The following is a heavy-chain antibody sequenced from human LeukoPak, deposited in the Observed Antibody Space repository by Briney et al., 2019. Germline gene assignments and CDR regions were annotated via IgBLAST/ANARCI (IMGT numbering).Heavy chain of an antibody. CDR3: ARVLGGRGAYYDSSGYPGDAFDI. J-gene: IGHJ3*02. V-gene: IGHV4-59*01. D-gene: IGHD3-22*01. Sequence: PSETLSLTCTVSGGSISSYYWSWIRQPPGKGLEWIGYIYCSGSTNYNPSLKSRVTISVDTSKNQFSLKLSSVTAADTAVYYCARVLGGRGAYYDSSGYPGDAFDIWGQGTMVTVSS. CDR2: IYCSGST. CDR1: GGSISSYY.